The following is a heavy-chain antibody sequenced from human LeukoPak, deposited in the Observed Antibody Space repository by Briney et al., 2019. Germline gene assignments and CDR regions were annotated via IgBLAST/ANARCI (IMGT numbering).Heavy chain of an antibody. V-gene: IGHV3-21*01. J-gene: IGHJ3*02. D-gene: IGHD3-22*01. CDR1: GFTFSRFT. Sequence: GGSLRLSCAASGFTFSRFTMNWVRQAPGKGLEWVSSISSNGAYIYYADSLRGRLTIPRDNAKNSLYLQVNRLGAEDTAVYYCAGEGGFHYDSSGDAFDIWGQGTMVTVSS. CDR2: ISSNGAYI. CDR3: AGEGGFHYDSSGDAFDI.